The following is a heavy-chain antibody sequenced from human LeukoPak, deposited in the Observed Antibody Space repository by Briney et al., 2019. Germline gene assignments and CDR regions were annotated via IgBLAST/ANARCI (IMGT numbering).Heavy chain of an antibody. CDR2: IPYDGSNK. J-gene: IGHJ4*02. V-gene: IGHV3-30-3*01. CDR1: GFTFSSYA. Sequence: GGSLRLSCAASGFTFSSYAMHWVRQAPGKGLEWVAVIPYDGSNKYYADSVKGRFTISRDNSKNTLYLQMNSLRAEDTAVYYCAKDQHSSGRRAPFDYWGQGTLVTVSS. CDR3: AKDQHSSGRRAPFDY. D-gene: IGHD6-19*01.